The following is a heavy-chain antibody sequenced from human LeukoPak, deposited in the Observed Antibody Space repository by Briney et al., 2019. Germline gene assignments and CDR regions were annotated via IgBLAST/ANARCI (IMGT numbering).Heavy chain of an antibody. CDR3: ARVALRSYYYMDV. J-gene: IGHJ6*03. Sequence: SETLSLTCAVYGGSFSGYYWSWIRQPPGKGLEWIGEINHSGSTNYNPSLNSRVTISVATSKNQFYLKLSSVTAADTAVYYCARVALRSYYYMDVWQRDHGHRLL. CDR1: GGSFSGYY. V-gene: IGHV4-34*01. D-gene: IGHD4-17*01. CDR2: INHSGST.